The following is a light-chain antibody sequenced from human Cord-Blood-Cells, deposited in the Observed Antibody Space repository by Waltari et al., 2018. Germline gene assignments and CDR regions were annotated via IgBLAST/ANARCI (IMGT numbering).Light chain of an antibody. CDR2: DVS. V-gene: IGLV2-14*03. CDR3: SSYTSSTSWV. J-gene: IGLJ3*02. Sequence: QSALTQPASVSGSPGQSITISCTGTSSDVGGYNYVSWYQQHPGKPPKLMIYDVSNRPSGVSNGFYGSNSGDTASLTVSGLQAEDEAEDYCSSYTSSTSWVFGAGTKLHVL. CDR1: SSDVGGYNY.